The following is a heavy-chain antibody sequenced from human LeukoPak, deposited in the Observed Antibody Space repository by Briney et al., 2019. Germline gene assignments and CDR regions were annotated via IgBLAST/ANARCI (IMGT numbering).Heavy chain of an antibody. CDR1: GFPFSVFE. Sequence: PGGSRRPSCAASGFPFSVFEMYWVRQAPGKGLEWVSYISSSGTTTYYADSVKGRFTISRDNAMSSLYLQMNSLRAEDTAVYYCTRLAVATPGVDPWGQGTLVTVSS. CDR2: ISSSGTTT. CDR3: TRLAVATPGVDP. D-gene: IGHD2-21*01. J-gene: IGHJ5*02. V-gene: IGHV3-48*03.